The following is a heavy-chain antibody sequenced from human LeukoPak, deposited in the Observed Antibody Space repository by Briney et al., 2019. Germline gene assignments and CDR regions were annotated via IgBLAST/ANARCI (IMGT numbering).Heavy chain of an antibody. J-gene: IGHJ4*02. V-gene: IGHV1-24*01. CDR3: ATDKGYCSSTSCYGGY. CDR2: FDPEDGET. Sequence: ASVKVSCKVSGYTLTELSMHWVRQAPGRGLEWMGGFDPEDGETIYAQKFQGRVTMTEDTSTDTAYMELSSLRSEDTAVYYCATDKGYCSSTSCYGGYWGQGTLVTVSS. CDR1: GYTLTELS. D-gene: IGHD2-2*01.